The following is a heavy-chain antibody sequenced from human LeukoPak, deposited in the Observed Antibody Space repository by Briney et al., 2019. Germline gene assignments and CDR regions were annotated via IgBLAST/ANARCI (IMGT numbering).Heavy chain of an antibody. CDR3: ARDRSMITFDY. V-gene: IGHV3-21*01. CDR1: GFNFGSYA. J-gene: IGHJ4*02. Sequence: GGSLRLSCAASGFNFGSYAMNWVRQAPGKGLEWVSSISSGSSFIYYADSVKGRFTISRDNAKNSLYLQMNSLRAEDTAVYYCARDRSMITFDYWGQGTLVTVSS. D-gene: IGHD3-16*01. CDR2: ISSGSSFI.